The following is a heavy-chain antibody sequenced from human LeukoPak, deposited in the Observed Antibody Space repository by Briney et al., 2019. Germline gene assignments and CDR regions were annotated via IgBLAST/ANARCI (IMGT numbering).Heavy chain of an antibody. V-gene: IGHV1-8*03. D-gene: IGHD2-2*01. CDR2: MNPNSGNT. CDR1: GYTFTSYD. J-gene: IGHJ4*02. CDR3: ARGLRYCSSTSCSYYFDY. Sequence: VASVKVSCKASGYTFTSYDINWVRQATGQGLEWMGWMNPNSGNTGYAQKFQGGVTITRNTSISTAYMELSSLRSEDTAVYYCARGLRYCSSTSCSYYFDYWGQGTLVTVSS.